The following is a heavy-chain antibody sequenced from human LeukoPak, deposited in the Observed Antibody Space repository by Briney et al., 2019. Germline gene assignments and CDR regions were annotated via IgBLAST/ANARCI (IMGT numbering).Heavy chain of an antibody. V-gene: IGHV4-59*01. CDR3: ARAVGGYSVGTTNWFDP. J-gene: IGHJ5*02. CDR2: IYYSGST. CDR1: GGSISTYY. Sequence: PSETLSLTCTVSGGSISTYYWSWIRQPPGKGLEWIGYIYYSGSTNYNPSLKSRVTISVDTSKNQFSLKLSSVTAADTAVYYCARAVGGYSVGTTNWFDPWGQGTLVTVSS. D-gene: IGHD1-1*01.